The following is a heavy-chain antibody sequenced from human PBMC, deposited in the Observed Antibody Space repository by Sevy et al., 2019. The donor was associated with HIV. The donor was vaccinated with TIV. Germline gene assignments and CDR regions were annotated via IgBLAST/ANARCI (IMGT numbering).Heavy chain of an antibody. V-gene: IGHV3-21*01. D-gene: IGHD3-10*01. Sequence: GGSLRLSCAASGFTFNTYTMNWVRQAPGEVLEWVSSISSSGNYIYYADSVKGRFTISRDNAKNSLFLQMNNLRAEDTAVYYCARPYGSGSWEAFDIWGQGTMVTVSS. CDR2: ISSSGNYI. CDR1: GFTFNTYT. J-gene: IGHJ3*02. CDR3: ARPYGSGSWEAFDI.